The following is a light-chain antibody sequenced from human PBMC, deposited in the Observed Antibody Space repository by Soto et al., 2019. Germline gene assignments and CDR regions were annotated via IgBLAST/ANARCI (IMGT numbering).Light chain of an antibody. Sequence: EIVLTQFPGTLSLSPGERATLSCRASQSVGSNYLAWYQQRPGQPPKLLIFGASHRAPDIPDRFSGSGSGTEFTLTISRLEPEDFAVYYCQQYDSSTQTFGQGTKVEIK. V-gene: IGKV3-20*01. J-gene: IGKJ1*01. CDR3: QQYDSSTQT. CDR2: GAS. CDR1: QSVGSNY.